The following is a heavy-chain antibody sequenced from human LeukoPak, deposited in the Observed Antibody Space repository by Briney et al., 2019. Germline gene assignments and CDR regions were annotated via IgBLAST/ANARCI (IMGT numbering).Heavy chain of an antibody. CDR3: ARVGDYHLVSFFDY. Sequence: ASVKVSCKSSGYTFTSYGFSWVRQAPGQGLEWMGWISAYDGNTNYAQKLQGRVTMTTDTSTSTVYMELTSLRSDDTAVYYCARVGDYHLVSFFDYWGQGTLVTVSS. CDR1: GYTFTSYG. V-gene: IGHV1-18*01. J-gene: IGHJ4*02. CDR2: ISAYDGNT. D-gene: IGHD4/OR15-4a*01.